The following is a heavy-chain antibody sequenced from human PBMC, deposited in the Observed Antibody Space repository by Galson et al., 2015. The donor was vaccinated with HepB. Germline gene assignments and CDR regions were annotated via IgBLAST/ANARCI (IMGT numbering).Heavy chain of an antibody. CDR3: AKDYGSGSYSAPQFDY. J-gene: IGHJ4*02. CDR1: GFTFSSYA. Sequence: SLRLSCAASGFTFSSYAMSWVRQAPGKGLEWVSAISGSGGSTYYADSVKGRFTISRDNSKNTLYLRMNSLRAEDTAVYYCAKDYGSGSYSAPQFDYWGQGTLVTVSS. V-gene: IGHV3-23*01. D-gene: IGHD3-10*01. CDR2: ISGSGGST.